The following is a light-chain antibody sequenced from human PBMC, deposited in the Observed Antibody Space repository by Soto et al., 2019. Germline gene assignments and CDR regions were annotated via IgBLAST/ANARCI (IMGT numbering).Light chain of an antibody. Sequence: EIVLTQSPATLSLSPGERATLSCRASQSVDSYLAWYQQKPGQSPRLLIFDASNRATGIPARFSGSGSGTDFTLTISSLEPEDFSVYYCQQHSNRLTFGGRTKVEIK. CDR2: DAS. CDR1: QSVDSY. V-gene: IGKV3-11*01. J-gene: IGKJ4*01. CDR3: QQHSNRLT.